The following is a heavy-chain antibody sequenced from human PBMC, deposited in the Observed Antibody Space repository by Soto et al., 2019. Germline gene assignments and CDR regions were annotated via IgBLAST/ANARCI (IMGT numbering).Heavy chain of an antibody. CDR2: ISGSGDST. CDR3: AKRTSGWYFDY. J-gene: IGHJ4*02. CDR1: GFTFSSYA. V-gene: IGHV3-23*01. Sequence: EVQLLESGGGLVQPGGSLRLSCAASGFTFSSYAMSWVRQAPGKGLEWVSVISGSGDSTYYADSVKGRFTISRDNSKNTLYLQMNSLSAEYTAVYYCAKRTSGWYFDYWGQGTLVTVSS. D-gene: IGHD6-19*01.